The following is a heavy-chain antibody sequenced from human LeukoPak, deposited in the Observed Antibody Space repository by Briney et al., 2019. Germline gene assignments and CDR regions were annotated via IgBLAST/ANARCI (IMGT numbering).Heavy chain of an antibody. CDR1: GYTFTIYA. V-gene: IGHV7-4-1*02. J-gene: IGHJ6*03. D-gene: IGHD3-9*01. CDR3: ARAGRYFDWLWPGFYYMDV. Sequence: GASVKVSCKASGYTFTIYAMNWVRQAPGQGLEWMGWINTNTGNPTYAQGFTGRFVFSLDTSVSTAYLQISSLKAEDTAVYYCARAGRYFDWLWPGFYYMDVWGKGTTVTVSS. CDR2: INTNTGNP.